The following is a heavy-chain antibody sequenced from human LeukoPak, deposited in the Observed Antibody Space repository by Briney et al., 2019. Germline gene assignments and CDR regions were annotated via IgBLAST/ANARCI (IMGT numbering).Heavy chain of an antibody. CDR2: ISGSGGST. J-gene: IGHJ5*02. Sequence: PGGSLRLSCAASGFTFSSYAMSWVRQAPGKGLEWVSAISGSGGSTYCADSVKGRFTISRDNSKNTLYLQMNSLRAEDTAVYYCAKDRLMVRGICWFDPWGQGTLVTVSS. CDR3: AKDRLMVRGICWFDP. CDR1: GFTFSSYA. D-gene: IGHD3-10*01. V-gene: IGHV3-23*01.